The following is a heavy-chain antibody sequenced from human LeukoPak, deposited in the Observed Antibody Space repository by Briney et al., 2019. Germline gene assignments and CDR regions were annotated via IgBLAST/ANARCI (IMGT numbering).Heavy chain of an antibody. Sequence: SETLSLTCTVSGDSISSYYWSWIRQPPGKELEWIGYIYYSGTTNYNPSLKSRVTISVDTSKNQFFLILSSVTAADTAVYYCAGHSAYYIEQWGQGTLVTVSS. CDR3: AGHSAYYIEQ. CDR2: IYYSGTT. D-gene: IGHD3-3*01. V-gene: IGHV4-59*08. CDR1: GDSISSYY. J-gene: IGHJ4*02.